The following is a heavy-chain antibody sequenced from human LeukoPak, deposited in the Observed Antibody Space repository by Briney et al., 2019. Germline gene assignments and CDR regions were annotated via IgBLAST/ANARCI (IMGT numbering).Heavy chain of an antibody. J-gene: IGHJ6*02. CDR3: ARDLSAIDYGMDV. CDR1: GFTFSSYE. V-gene: IGHV3-48*03. D-gene: IGHD5-18*01. CDR2: ISSSGSTI. Sequence: PGGSLRLSCAASGFTFSSYEMNWVRQAPGKGLEWVSYISSSGSTIYYADSVKGRLTISRDNAKNSLYLQMNSLRAEDTAVYYCARDLSAIDYGMDVWGQGTTVTVSS.